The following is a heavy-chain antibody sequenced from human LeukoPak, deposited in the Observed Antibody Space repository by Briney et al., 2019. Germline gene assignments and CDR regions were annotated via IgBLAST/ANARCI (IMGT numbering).Heavy chain of an antibody. CDR2: IKQDGSEK. CDR3: ARDHFADYYDSSGYFSRYYFDY. D-gene: IGHD3-22*01. CDR1: GFTFSSYW. Sequence: PGGSLRLSCAASGFTFSSYWMSWVRQAPGKGLEWVANIKQDGSEKYYVDSVKGRFTISRDNAKNSLYLQMNGLRAEDTAVYYCARDHFADYYDSSGYFSRYYFDYWGQGTLVTVSS. J-gene: IGHJ4*02. V-gene: IGHV3-7*01.